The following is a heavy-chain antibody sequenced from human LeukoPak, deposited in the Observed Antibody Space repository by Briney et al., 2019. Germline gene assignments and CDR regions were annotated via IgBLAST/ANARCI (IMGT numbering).Heavy chain of an antibody. J-gene: IGHJ4*02. V-gene: IGHV4-39*01. CDR3: ARTGYYYDSSGYYVLDY. CDR2: IYYSGST. CDR1: GGSTSSSSYY. D-gene: IGHD3-22*01. Sequence: SETLSLTCAVSGGSTSSSSYYWGWIRQPPGKGLEWIGGIYYSGSTYYNPSLKSRVTISVDTSKNQFSLKLSSVTAADTAVYYCARTGYYYDSSGYYVLDYWGQGTLVTVSS.